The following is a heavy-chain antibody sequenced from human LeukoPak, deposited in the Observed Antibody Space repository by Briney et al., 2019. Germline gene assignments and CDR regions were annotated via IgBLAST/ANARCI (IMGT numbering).Heavy chain of an antibody. V-gene: IGHV3-30-3*01. CDR1: GFTFSSYA. CDR2: ISYDGSNK. J-gene: IGHJ4*02. Sequence: GGSLRLSCAASGFTFSSYAMHWVRQAPGKGLEWVAVISYDGSNKYYADSVKGRFTISRDNSKNTLYLQMNSLRAEDTAVYYCARVDQQYYDFWSGYYPGFDYWGQGTLVTVSS. D-gene: IGHD3-3*01. CDR3: ARVDQQYYDFWSGYYPGFDY.